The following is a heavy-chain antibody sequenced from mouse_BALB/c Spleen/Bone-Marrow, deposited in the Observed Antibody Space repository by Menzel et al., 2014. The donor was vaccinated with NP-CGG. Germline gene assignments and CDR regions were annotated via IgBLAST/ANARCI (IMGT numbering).Heavy chain of an antibody. Sequence: EVMLVESGGGLVQPGGSLKLSCAASGFDFSRYWMSWVRQAPGKGLERIGEINPDSSTINYTPSLKDKFIISRDNAKNTLYLQMSKVRSEDTALYYCAHRYDVAMDYWGQGTSVTVSS. CDR3: AHRYDVAMDY. CDR1: GFDFSRYW. CDR2: INPDSSTI. V-gene: IGHV4-1*02. D-gene: IGHD2-14*01. J-gene: IGHJ4*01.